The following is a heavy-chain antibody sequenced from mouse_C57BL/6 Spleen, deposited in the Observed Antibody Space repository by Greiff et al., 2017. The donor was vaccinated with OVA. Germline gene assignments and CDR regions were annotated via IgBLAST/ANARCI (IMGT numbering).Heavy chain of an antibody. D-gene: IGHD4-1*01. CDR1: GFSFNTYA. V-gene: IGHV10-1*01. CDR3: VRHGAGVFDY. Sequence: VQLKESGGGLVQPKGSLKLSCAASGFSFNTYAMNWVRQAPGKGLEWVARIRSKSNNYATYYADSVKDRFTISRDDSESMLYLQMNNLKTEDTAMYYCVRHGAGVFDYWGQGTTLTVSS. CDR2: IRSKSNNYAT. J-gene: IGHJ2*01.